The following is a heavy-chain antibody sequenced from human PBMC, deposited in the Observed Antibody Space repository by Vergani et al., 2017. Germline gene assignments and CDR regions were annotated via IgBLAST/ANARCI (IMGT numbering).Heavy chain of an antibody. Sequence: QVQLQESGPGLVKPSETLSLTCTVSGGSLSSYYWSWIRQPPGKGLEWIGYIYYSGSTNYNPSLKSRVTISVDTSKNQFSLKLSSVTAADTAVYYCARGAEDDSNWFDPWGQGTLVTVSS. CDR1: GGSLSSYY. D-gene: IGHD2-15*01. V-gene: IGHV4-59*08. CDR3: ARGAEDDSNWFDP. J-gene: IGHJ5*02. CDR2: IYYSGST.